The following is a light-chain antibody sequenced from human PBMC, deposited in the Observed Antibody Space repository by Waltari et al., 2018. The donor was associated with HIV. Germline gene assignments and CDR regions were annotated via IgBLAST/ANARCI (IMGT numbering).Light chain of an antibody. CDR3: GTWDSRLRAGV. J-gene: IGLJ2*01. V-gene: IGLV1-51*01. CDR1: SSNIGTSS. CDR2: DNA. Sequence: QSVLPQPPSVSAAPGQKVTISCSGGSSNIGTSSVSWYQQLPGTAPKLLIYDNAKRPSGIPDRFSGSKSGTSATLGITGLQTGDAADYYCGTWDSRLRAGVFGGGTKLTVL.